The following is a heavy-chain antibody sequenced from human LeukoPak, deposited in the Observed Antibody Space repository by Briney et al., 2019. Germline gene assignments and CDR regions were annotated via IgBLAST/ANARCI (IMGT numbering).Heavy chain of an antibody. CDR1: GFTFSRFW. Sequence: HPGGSLRLSCAASGFTFSRFWMNWVRQAPGRGLEWVANIDQSGGRNNYVDSVKGRFTISRDNAKNSLFLEMSSLRADDTAVYFCARDVEGGTFDIWGQGTTVPVSS. CDR2: IDQSGGRN. CDR3: ARDVEGGTFDI. V-gene: IGHV3-7*05. J-gene: IGHJ3*02. D-gene: IGHD3-16*01.